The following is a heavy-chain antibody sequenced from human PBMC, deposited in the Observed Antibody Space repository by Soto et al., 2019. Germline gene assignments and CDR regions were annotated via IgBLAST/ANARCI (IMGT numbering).Heavy chain of an antibody. V-gene: IGHV4-59*12. CDR1: GGSISTYY. J-gene: IGHJ4*02. D-gene: IGHD6-19*01. CDR3: ARERLAGSFDY. CDR2: IYDSGST. Sequence: SETLSLTCAVSGGSISTYYWSWIRQPPGKGLEWIGYIYDSGSTNYNPSLKSRVTISLDTSKNQFSLKLSSLTAADTAVYYCARERLAGSFDYWGQGTLVTVSS.